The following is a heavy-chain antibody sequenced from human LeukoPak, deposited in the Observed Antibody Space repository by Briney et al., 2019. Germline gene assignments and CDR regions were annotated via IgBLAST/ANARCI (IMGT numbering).Heavy chain of an antibody. CDR2: IYTSGST. Sequence: SETLSLTCTVSGGSISSYSWSWIRQPAGKGLEWIGRIYTSGSTNYNPSLKSRVTMSVDTSNNQFSLKLSSVTAADTAVYYCARTRRRYCSGGSCSNWFDPWGQGTLVTVSS. CDR1: GGSISSYS. J-gene: IGHJ5*02. D-gene: IGHD2-15*01. CDR3: ARTRRRYCSGGSCSNWFDP. V-gene: IGHV4-4*07.